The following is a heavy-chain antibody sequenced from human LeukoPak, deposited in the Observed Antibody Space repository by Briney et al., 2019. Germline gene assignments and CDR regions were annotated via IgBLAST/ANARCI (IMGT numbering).Heavy chain of an antibody. CDR1: GFTFSSYA. CDR2: ISGSGGST. V-gene: IGHV3-23*01. D-gene: IGHD2-2*01. CDR3: AKDLVVVPAANFDY. Sequence: GGSLRLSCEASGFTFSSYAMSWVRQAPGKGLEWVSAISGSGGSTYYADSVKGRFTISRDNSKNTLYLQMNSLRAEDTAVYYCAKDLVVVPAANFDYWGQGTLVTVSS. J-gene: IGHJ4*02.